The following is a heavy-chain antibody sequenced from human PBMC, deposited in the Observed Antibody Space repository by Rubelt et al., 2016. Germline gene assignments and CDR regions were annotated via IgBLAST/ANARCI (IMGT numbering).Heavy chain of an antibody. V-gene: IGHV3-33*08. J-gene: IGHJ4*02. Sequence: QVQLVESGGGVVQPGRSLRLSCAASGFTFSSYGMHWVRQAPGKGLEWVAVIWYDGSNKYFADSVKGRFTIARDNSKNTLYLQMNSLRAEDTAVYYCARAISDFWSGYLGYWGQGTLVTVSS. CDR1: GFTFSSYG. D-gene: IGHD3-3*01. CDR3: ARAISDFWSGYLGY. CDR2: IWYDGSNK.